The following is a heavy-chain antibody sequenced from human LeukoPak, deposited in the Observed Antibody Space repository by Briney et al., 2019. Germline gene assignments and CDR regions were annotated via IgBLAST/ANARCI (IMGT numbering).Heavy chain of an antibody. CDR1: GYSFPMYA. V-gene: IGHV7-4-1*02. D-gene: IGHD5-18*01. CDR3: ARSSWIQQSSDF. J-gene: IGHJ4*02. Sequence: ASVKVSCKASGYSFPMYAINWVRQAPGQGLEWMGWINTNTGNPTYAQGFTGRFVFSLDTSVTTTFLEISSLKAEDTAIYYCARSSWIQQSSDFWGQGTLVTVSS. CDR2: INTNTGNP.